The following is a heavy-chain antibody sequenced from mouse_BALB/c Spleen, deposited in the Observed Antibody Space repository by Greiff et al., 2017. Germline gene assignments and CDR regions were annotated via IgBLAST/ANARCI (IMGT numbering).Heavy chain of an antibody. Sequence: LQESGPELVKPGASVKMSCKASGYTFTSYVMHWVKQKPGQGLEWIGYINPYNDGTKYNEKFKGKATLTSDKSSSTAYMELARLTSEDSAIYYCARVRFAYWGQGTLVTVSA. V-gene: IGHV1-14*01. CDR2: INPYNDGT. CDR1: GYTFTSYV. CDR3: ARVRFAY. J-gene: IGHJ3*01.